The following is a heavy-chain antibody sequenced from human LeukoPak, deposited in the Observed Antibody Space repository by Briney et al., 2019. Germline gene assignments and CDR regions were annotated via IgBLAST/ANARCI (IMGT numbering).Heavy chain of an antibody. D-gene: IGHD6-6*01. V-gene: IGHV1-24*01. J-gene: IGHJ4*02. CDR2: FDPEDGET. CDR3: ATKDAARQLPIY. Sequence: GASVKVSCKVSGYTLTELSMHWVRQAPGKGLEWMGGFDPEDGETIYAQKFQGRVTMTEDTSTDTVYMELSSLRSEDTAVYYCATKDAARQLPIYWGQGTLVTVSS. CDR1: GYTLTELS.